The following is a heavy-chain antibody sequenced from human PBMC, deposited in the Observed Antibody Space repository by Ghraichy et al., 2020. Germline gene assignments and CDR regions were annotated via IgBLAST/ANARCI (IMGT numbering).Heavy chain of an antibody. CDR3: AKDPTNYYYYYYGMDV. CDR1: GFTFSSYA. Sequence: GGSLRLSCAASGFTFSSYAMSWVRQAPGKGLEWVSAISGSGGSTYYADSVKGRFTISRDNSKNTLYLQMNSLRAEDTAVYYCAKDPTNYYYYYYGMDVWGQGTTVTVSS. V-gene: IGHV3-23*01. D-gene: IGHD4/OR15-4a*01. J-gene: IGHJ6*02. CDR2: ISGSGGST.